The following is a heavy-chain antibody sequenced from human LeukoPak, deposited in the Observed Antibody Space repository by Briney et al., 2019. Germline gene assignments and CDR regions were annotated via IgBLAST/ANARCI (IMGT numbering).Heavy chain of an antibody. CDR3: ARDILYGSGRRFDP. V-gene: IGHV3-21*04. CDR2: ISSSATYI. D-gene: IGHD3-10*01. Sequence: GGSLRLSCAASGFTFSSYNMNWVRQAPGKGLEWVSAISSSATYIYYADSVKGRFTISRDNAKNSLYLQMNSLRAEDTAVYYCARDILYGSGRRFDPWGQGTLVTVSS. CDR1: GFTFSSYN. J-gene: IGHJ5*02.